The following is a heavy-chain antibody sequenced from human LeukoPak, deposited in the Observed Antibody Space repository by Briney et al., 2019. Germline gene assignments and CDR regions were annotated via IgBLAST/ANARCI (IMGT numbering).Heavy chain of an antibody. J-gene: IGHJ6*03. Sequence: SVKVSCKASGGTFSSYAISWVRQAPGQGLEWMGGIIPIFGTANYAQKFQGRVTITTDESTSTAYMELSSLRSEDTAVYYCARSRQLCRGDYYYYNMDVWGKGTTVTVSS. CDR3: ARSRQLCRGDYYYYNMDV. CDR2: IIPIFGTA. CDR1: GGTFSSYA. V-gene: IGHV1-69*05. D-gene: IGHD6-6*01.